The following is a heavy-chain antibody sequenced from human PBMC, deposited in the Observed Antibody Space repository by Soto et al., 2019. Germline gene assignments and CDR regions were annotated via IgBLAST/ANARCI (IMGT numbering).Heavy chain of an antibody. J-gene: IGHJ6*02. V-gene: IGHV3-23*01. CDR2: ISGSGGST. CDR3: SSVTAASPSGYYGMDV. Sequence: GGSLRLSCAASGFTFSSYAMSWVRQAPGKGLEWVSAISGSGGSTYYADSVKGRFTISRDNSKNTLYLQMNSLRAEDTAVYYCSSVTAASPSGYYGMDVWGQGTTVTVSS. CDR1: GFTFSSYA. D-gene: IGHD2-2*01.